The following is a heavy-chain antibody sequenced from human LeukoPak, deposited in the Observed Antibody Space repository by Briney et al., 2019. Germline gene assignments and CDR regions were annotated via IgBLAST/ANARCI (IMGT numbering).Heavy chain of an antibody. CDR3: ARQNYDEVNYYYYGLDV. CDR2: LYYRGST. D-gene: IGHD3-3*01. V-gene: IGHV4-59*08. Sequence: TSETLSLTCTVSGGSISSNYWRWIRQSPGKGLEWIGYLYYRGSTDYNPSLKSRVTISVDTSKNQFPLKLSSVTAADTAVYYCARQNYDEVNYYYYGLDVWGQGTTVTVSS. J-gene: IGHJ6*02. CDR1: GGSISSNY.